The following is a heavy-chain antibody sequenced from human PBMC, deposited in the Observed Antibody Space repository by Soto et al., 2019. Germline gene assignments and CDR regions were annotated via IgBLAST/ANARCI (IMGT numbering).Heavy chain of an antibody. CDR1: RGSFSSNP. CDR3: ARGGRGYSLAPRYYFDY. CDR2: IIPIFATV. D-gene: IGHD5-18*01. J-gene: IGHJ4*02. V-gene: IGHV1-69*01. Sequence: QVQLVQSGSEVKKPGSSVKVSCKASRGSFSSNPLSWVRQAPGQGLEWMAGIIPIFATVHYAQKFQGRVTITADESTSTAYMELTSLRSEDTAVYFCARGGRGYSLAPRYYFDYWGQGTLVTVSS.